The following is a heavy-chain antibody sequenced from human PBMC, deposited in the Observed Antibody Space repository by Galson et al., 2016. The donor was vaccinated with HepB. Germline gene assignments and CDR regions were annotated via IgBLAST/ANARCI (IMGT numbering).Heavy chain of an antibody. J-gene: IGHJ5*02. Sequence: SLRLSCAASGFTFSTYYMSWVRQAPGKGLEWVANIKEDGSEKYYVDSVKGRFTISRDNAKNSLYLQMNSLRAEDTAVYYCARAGGTVYYHDSSGYSTWGQGTLVTVSS. D-gene: IGHD3-22*01. V-gene: IGHV3-7*01. CDR2: IKEDGSEK. CDR1: GFTFSTYY. CDR3: ARAGGTVYYHDSSGYST.